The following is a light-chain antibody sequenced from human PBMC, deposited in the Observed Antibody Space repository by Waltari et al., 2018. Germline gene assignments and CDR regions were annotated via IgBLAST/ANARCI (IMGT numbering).Light chain of an antibody. V-gene: IGKV2-28*01. CDR3: MQALQTPWT. CDR1: QSLLHSNGYNY. Sequence: DIVMTQSTLSLPVTPGEPASISCRSSQSLLHSNGYNYFDWYLQKPGQSPQLLIYLGSNRASGVPDRFSGSGSGTDFTLKISRVEAEDVGVYYCMQALQTPWTFGQGTKLEIK. J-gene: IGKJ2*02. CDR2: LGS.